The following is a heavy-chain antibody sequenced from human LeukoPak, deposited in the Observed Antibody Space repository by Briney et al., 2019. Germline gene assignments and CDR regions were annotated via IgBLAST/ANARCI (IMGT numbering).Heavy chain of an antibody. V-gene: IGHV3-23*01. CDR2: ISGTGGNT. Sequence: GGSLRLSCAASGFTFSNFAMSWVRQAPGKGLEWVSAISGTGGNTFYTDSVKGRFTISRDNSKNTLYVQMNSLRAEDTAVYYCPKTVGYYDTSDLYCTDVFDIWGQGTVVTVSS. J-gene: IGHJ3*02. CDR3: PKTVGYYDTSDLYCTDVFDI. CDR1: GFTFSNFA. D-gene: IGHD3-22*01.